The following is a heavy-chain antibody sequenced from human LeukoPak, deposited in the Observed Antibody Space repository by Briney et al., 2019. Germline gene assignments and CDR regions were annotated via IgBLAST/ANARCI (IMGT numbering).Heavy chain of an antibody. D-gene: IGHD3-10*01. J-gene: IGHJ4*02. V-gene: IGHV1-24*01. CDR1: GYTLTELS. Sequence: ASVKVSCKVSGYTLTELSMHWVRQAPGKGLEWMGGFDPENGETIYAQKFQGRVTMTEDTSTDTVYMELSSLRSEDTAVYYCARDSEVRRNLWHYWGQGTLVTVSS. CDR2: FDPENGET. CDR3: ARDSEVRRNLWHY.